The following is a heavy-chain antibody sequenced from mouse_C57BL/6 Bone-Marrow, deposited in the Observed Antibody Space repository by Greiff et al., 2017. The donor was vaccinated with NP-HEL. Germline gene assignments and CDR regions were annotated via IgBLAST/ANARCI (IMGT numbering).Heavy chain of an antibody. D-gene: IGHD1-1*01. V-gene: IGHV5-2*01. CDR1: EYEFPSHD. CDR3: ARHPLYYYGSSVHWYFDV. CDR2: INSDGGST. J-gene: IGHJ1*03. Sequence: DVKLVESGGGLVQPGESLKLSCESNEYEFPSHDMSWVRKTPEKRLELVAAINSDGGSTYYPDTMERRFIISRDNTKKTLYLQMSSLRSEDTALYYCARHPLYYYGSSVHWYFDVWGTGTTVTVSS.